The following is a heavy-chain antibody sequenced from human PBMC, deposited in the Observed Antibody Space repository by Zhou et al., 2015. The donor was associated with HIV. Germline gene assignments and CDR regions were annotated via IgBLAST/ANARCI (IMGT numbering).Heavy chain of an antibody. CDR1: GYTFTSYY. CDR2: INPSGGST. V-gene: IGHV1-46*01. J-gene: IGHJ4*02. D-gene: IGHD3-16*01. CDR3: AREAGGFRGLILSRLYHFEY. Sequence: QVQLVQSGAEVKKPGASVKVSCKASGYTFTSYYMHWVRQAPGQGLEWMGIINPSGGSTSYAQKFQGRVTMTRDTSTSTVYMELSSLRSEDTAVYYCAREAGGFRGLILSRLYHFEYWGQGTLGHRLL.